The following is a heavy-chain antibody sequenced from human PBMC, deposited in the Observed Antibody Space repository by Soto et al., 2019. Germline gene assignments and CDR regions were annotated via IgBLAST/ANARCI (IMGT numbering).Heavy chain of an antibody. Sequence: EVPVVESGEGLVKPGGSLRLSCTASGSTFSSYGMNWVRQAPGKGLEWVSSITNSGNYIYYADSVQGRFTISRDNARNSLYLQMNSLRAEDTAVYFCARDESAGSSIRYWGQGSLVTVSS. CDR1: GSTFSSYG. J-gene: IGHJ4*02. CDR3: ARDESAGSSIRY. V-gene: IGHV3-21*01. CDR2: ITNSGNYI. D-gene: IGHD2-2*01.